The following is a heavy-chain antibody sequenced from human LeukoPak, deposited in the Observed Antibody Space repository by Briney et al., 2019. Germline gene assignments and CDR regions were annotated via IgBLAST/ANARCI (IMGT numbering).Heavy chain of an antibody. CDR3: ERVGILTGESRYYFDY. CDR2: ISSSSSYI. Sequence: GGSLRLSCAASGFTFSSYSMNWVRQAPGKGLEWVSSISSSSSYIYYADSVKGRFTISRDNAKNSLYLQMNSLRAEDTAVYYCERVGILTGESRYYFDYWGQGTLVTVSS. J-gene: IGHJ4*02. V-gene: IGHV3-21*01. CDR1: GFTFSSYS. D-gene: IGHD7-27*01.